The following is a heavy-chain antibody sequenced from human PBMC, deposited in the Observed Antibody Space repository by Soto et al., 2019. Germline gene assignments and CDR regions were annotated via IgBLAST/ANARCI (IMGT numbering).Heavy chain of an antibody. J-gene: IGHJ6*02. CDR1: GGSISGYD. CDR3: ARDLWGYCGTDCYPLDV. V-gene: IGHV4-59*01. CDR2: MYNTGST. D-gene: IGHD2-21*02. Sequence: QVQLQESGQGLVKPSETLSLTCTVSGGSISGYDWSWIRQPPGKGLEWIGYMYNTGSTVYNPSFKSRVTISVDTSKNQFSLKLNSVTAADTALYYCARDLWGYCGTDCYPLDVWGQGTTVTVSS.